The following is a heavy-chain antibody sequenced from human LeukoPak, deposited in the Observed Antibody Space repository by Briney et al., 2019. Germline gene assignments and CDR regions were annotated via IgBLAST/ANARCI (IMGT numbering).Heavy chain of an antibody. V-gene: IGHV1-3*01. CDR3: ARVFTRLRQPAAAHFDY. CDR2: INAGNGNT. Sequence: GASVKVSCKASGYTFTSYDINWVRQAPGQRLEWMGWINAGNGNTKYSQKFQGRVTITRDTSASTAYMELSSLRSEDTAVYYCARVFTRLRQPAAAHFDYWGQGTLVTVSS. D-gene: IGHD6-13*01. CDR1: GYTFTSYD. J-gene: IGHJ4*02.